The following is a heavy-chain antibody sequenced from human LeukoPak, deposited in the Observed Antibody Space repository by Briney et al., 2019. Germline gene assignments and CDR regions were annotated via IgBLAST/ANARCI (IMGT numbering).Heavy chain of an antibody. CDR2: INHSGST. Sequence: PSETLSLTCAVYGGSFSGYYWSWIRQPPGKGLEWIGEINHSGSTNYNPSLESRVTISVDTSKNQFSLKLSSVTAADTAVYYCARVRLRATPNWFDPWGQGTLVTVSS. CDR1: GGSFSGYY. D-gene: IGHD4-17*01. V-gene: IGHV4-34*01. CDR3: ARVRLRATPNWFDP. J-gene: IGHJ5*02.